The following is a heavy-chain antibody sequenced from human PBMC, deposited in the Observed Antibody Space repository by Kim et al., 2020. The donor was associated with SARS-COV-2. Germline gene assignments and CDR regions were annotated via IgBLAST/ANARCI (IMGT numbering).Heavy chain of an antibody. Sequence: DPKYRPSLEGQVTMSAHKSTNAAYLQWSSLKASDTAMYYCARQHGTYSCDYWGQGTLVTVSS. V-gene: IGHV5-51*01. J-gene: IGHJ4*02. CDR3: ARQHGTYSCDY. CDR2: DP.